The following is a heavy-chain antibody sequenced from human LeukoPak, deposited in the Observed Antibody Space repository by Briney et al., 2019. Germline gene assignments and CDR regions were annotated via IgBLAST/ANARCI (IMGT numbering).Heavy chain of an antibody. CDR3: ARYYDILTGYSNFDY. Sequence: ASVKVSCKASGYTFTSYGISWVRQPPGQGLEWMGWISAYNGNTNYAQKLQGRVTMTTDTSTSTAYMELRSLRSDDTAVYYCARYYDILTGYSNFDYWGQGTLVTVSS. CDR1: GYTFTSYG. D-gene: IGHD3-9*01. J-gene: IGHJ4*02. CDR2: ISAYNGNT. V-gene: IGHV1-18*01.